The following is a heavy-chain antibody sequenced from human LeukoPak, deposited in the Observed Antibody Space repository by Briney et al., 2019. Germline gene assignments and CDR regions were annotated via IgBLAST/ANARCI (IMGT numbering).Heavy chain of an antibody. Sequence: SETLSLTCAVYGGSFSGYYWSWLRQPPGKGLEWIGEINHSGSTNYNPSLKSRVTISVDTSKNQFSLKLSSVTAADTAVYYCARGYRRYSSGWYYFDYWGQGTLVTVSS. V-gene: IGHV4-34*01. CDR3: ARGYRRYSSGWYYFDY. CDR1: GGSFSGYY. CDR2: INHSGST. J-gene: IGHJ4*02. D-gene: IGHD6-19*01.